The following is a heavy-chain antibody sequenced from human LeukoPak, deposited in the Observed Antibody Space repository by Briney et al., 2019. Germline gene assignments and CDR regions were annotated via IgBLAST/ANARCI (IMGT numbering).Heavy chain of an antibody. CDR1: GFTFSSYS. J-gene: IGHJ4*02. V-gene: IGHV3-66*01. D-gene: IGHD5-18*01. CDR3: ARGYSYGYVDY. CDR2: IYSGGST. Sequence: PGGSLRLSCAASGFTFSSYSMNWVRQAPGKGLEWVSVIYSGGSTYYADSVKGGFTISRDNSTNTLYLQRNRLRAEDTAVYYCARGYSYGYVDYWGQGTLVTVSS.